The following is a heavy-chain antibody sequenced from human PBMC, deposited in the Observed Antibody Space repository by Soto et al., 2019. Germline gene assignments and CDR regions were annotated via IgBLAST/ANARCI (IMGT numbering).Heavy chain of an antibody. J-gene: IGHJ3*02. CDR1: GFTFSSYG. V-gene: IGHV3-33*01. CDR3: ARDRQGIAVAGTAFDI. D-gene: IGHD6-19*01. CDR2: IWYDGSNK. Sequence: GGSLRLSCAASGFTFSSYGMHWVRQAPGKGLEWVAVIWYDGSNKYYADSVKGRFTISRDNSKNTLYLQMNSLRAEDTAVYYCARDRQGIAVAGTAFDIWGQGTMVTVSS.